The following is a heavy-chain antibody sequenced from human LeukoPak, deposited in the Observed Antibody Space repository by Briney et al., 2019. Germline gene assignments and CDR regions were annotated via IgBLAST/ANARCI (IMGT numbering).Heavy chain of an antibody. CDR2: IYYSGST. CDR3: ARGRDGYNQYYFDY. CDR1: GGSISSGDYY. V-gene: IGHV4-30-4*01. D-gene: IGHD5-24*01. Sequence: SLTLSLTCTVSGGSISSGDYYWSWIRQPPGKGLEWIGYIYYSGSTYYNPSLKSRVTISVDTSKNQFSLKLSSVTAADTAVYYCARGRDGYNQYYFDYWGQGTLVTVSS. J-gene: IGHJ4*02.